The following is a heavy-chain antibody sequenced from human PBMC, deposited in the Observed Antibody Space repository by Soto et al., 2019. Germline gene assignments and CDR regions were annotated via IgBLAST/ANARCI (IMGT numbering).Heavy chain of an antibody. D-gene: IGHD6-13*01. CDR1: GFTFSSYG. J-gene: IGHJ4*02. Sequence: QVQLVESGGGVVQPGRSLRLSCAASGFTFSSYGMHWVRQAPGKGLEWVAVIWYDGSNKYYADSVKGRFTISRDNSKNSLYLQMNSLRAEDTAVYYCARDQGIAAAAGHDYWGQGTLVTVSS. CDR2: IWYDGSNK. CDR3: ARDQGIAAAAGHDY. V-gene: IGHV3-33*01.